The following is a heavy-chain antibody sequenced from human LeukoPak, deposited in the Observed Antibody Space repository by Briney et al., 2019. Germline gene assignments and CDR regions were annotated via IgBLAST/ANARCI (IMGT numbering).Heavy chain of an antibody. Sequence: SETLSLTCTVSGGSICSSSYYWGWIRQPPGKGLEWIGIIDYSGSTYYNPSLKSRVTISVDTSKNQFSLKLSSVTAADTAVYYCARQGGHITNFRVVIGYFDYWGQGTLVTVSS. J-gene: IGHJ4*02. CDR1: GGSICSSSYY. D-gene: IGHD3-3*01. V-gene: IGHV4-39*01. CDR2: IDYSGST. CDR3: ARQGGHITNFRVVIGYFDY.